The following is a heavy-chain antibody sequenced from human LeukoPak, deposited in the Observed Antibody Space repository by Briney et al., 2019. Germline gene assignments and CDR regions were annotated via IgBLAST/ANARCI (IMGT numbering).Heavy chain of an antibody. CDR3: ARRSGWRYRNYFDY. CDR2: MNPNSGNT. V-gene: IGHV1-8*01. J-gene: IGHJ4*02. D-gene: IGHD6-19*01. Sequence: ASVKVSCKASGYTFTSYDINWVRQATGQGLEWVGWMNPNSGNTGYAQKFQGRVTMTRNTSISTAYMELGSLRSEDTAVYYCARRSGWRYRNYFDYWGQGTLVTVSS. CDR1: GYTFTSYD.